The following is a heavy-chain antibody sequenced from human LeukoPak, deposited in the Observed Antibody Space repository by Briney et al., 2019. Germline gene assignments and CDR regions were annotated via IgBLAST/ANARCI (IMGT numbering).Heavy chain of an antibody. D-gene: IGHD6-13*01. V-gene: IGHV1-18*01. CDR1: GYTFTSYG. Sequence: ASVKVSCKASGYTFTSYGISWVRQAPGQGLEWMGWISAYNGNTNYAQKLQGRVTMTTDTSTSTAYMELRSLRSDDTAVYYCARDLRFWKQQLAGDYWGQGTLVTVSS. CDR3: ARDLRFWKQQLAGDY. CDR2: ISAYNGNT. J-gene: IGHJ4*02.